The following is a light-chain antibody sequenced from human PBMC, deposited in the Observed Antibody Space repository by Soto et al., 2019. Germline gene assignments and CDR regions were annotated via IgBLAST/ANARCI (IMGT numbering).Light chain of an antibody. V-gene: IGKV3-15*01. CDR1: QSISSK. CDR3: QQYNNGPPYT. Sequence: EIVMTQSPATLSVSPGERATLSCRASQSISSKLAWYQQKPGQAPRLLIYGAPTRATGIPARFSGSGSGTEFTLTISSLQSEDFAVYYCQQYNNGPPYTFGQGTKLEIK. CDR2: GAP. J-gene: IGKJ2*01.